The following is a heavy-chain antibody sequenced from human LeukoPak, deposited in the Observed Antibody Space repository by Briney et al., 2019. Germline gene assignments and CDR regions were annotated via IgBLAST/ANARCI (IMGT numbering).Heavy chain of an antibody. V-gene: IGHV4-39*01. J-gene: IGHJ4*02. D-gene: IGHD3/OR15-3a*01. CDR3: ARQTGSGLFILP. CDR2: IHCSGST. Sequence: SETLSLTATVSGCSVSSRSYYWGWIRQPPGKGLERIGTIHCSGSTYYNAPLKSQVSISIGTSKNQFSLRLTSVTAADTAVYYCARQTGSGLFILPGGQGTLVTVSS. CDR1: GCSVSSRSYY.